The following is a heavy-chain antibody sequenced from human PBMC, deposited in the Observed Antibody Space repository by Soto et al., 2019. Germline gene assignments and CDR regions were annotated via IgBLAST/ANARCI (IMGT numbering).Heavy chain of an antibody. D-gene: IGHD6-13*01. Sequence: SETLSLTCTVSGGSISSYYWSWIRQPPGKGLEWIGYIYYSGSTNYNPSLKSRVTISVDTSKNQFALKLSSVTAADTAVYYCARRSWGIAAADYYYYYMDVWGKGTTVTVSS. CDR3: ARRSWGIAAADYYYYYMDV. V-gene: IGHV4-59*08. J-gene: IGHJ6*03. CDR2: IYYSGST. CDR1: GGSISSYY.